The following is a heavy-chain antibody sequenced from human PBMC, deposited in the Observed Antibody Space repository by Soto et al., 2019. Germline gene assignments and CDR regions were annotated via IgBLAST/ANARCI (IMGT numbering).Heavy chain of an antibody. CDR1: GGSISSGGYY. J-gene: IGHJ3*02. Sequence: SETLSLTCTVSGGSISSGGYYWSWIRQHPGKGLEWIGYIYYSGSTYYNPSLKSRVTISVDTSKNQFSLKLSSVTAADTAVYYCARDAQSAFDIWGQGTMVTVSS. V-gene: IGHV4-31*03. CDR3: ARDAQSAFDI. CDR2: IYYSGST.